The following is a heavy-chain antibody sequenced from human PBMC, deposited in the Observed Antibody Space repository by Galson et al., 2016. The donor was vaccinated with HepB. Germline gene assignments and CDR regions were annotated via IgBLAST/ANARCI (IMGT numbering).Heavy chain of an antibody. CDR3: TRHCSGGSCYQPDD. Sequence: QSGAEVKKPGESLRISCKTSGYSFTSYWISWVRQMPGNGLEWMGRIDPSGSYTKYSPSFRGHVTITVDKSTSTAYLEFTSLKSSDNAMYYCTRHCSGGSCYQPDDGGQGALVTVSS. CDR2: IDPSGSYT. CDR1: GYSFTSYW. D-gene: IGHD2-15*01. J-gene: IGHJ4*02. V-gene: IGHV5-10-1*01.